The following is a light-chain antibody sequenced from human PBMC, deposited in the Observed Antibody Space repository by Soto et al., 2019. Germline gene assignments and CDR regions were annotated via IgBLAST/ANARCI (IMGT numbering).Light chain of an antibody. J-gene: IGKJ1*01. Sequence: EIVLTQSPGTLSLSPGERATLSCRASQSVSSSYLAWYQQKPGQAPRLLIYDASNRATGIPARFSGSGSGAAFTLTISSLQSEDFAVYYCQKYNNWPQKFGQGTKVDIK. CDR3: QKYNNWPQK. CDR1: QSVSSSY. V-gene: IGKV3D-15*01. CDR2: DAS.